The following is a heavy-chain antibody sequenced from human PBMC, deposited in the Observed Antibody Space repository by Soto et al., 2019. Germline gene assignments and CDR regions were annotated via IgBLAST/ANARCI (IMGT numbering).Heavy chain of an antibody. CDR1: GYTFTSYY. J-gene: IGHJ6*03. Sequence: ASVKVSCKASGYTFTSYYMHWVRQAPGQGLEWMGIINPSGGSTSYAQKFQGRVTMTRDTSTSTVYMELSSLRSEDTAVYYCRAGEDYYDFLRGTSGAYYYMDVWRKGTTVTGSS. D-gene: IGHD3-3*01. V-gene: IGHV1-46*01. CDR3: RAGEDYYDFLRGTSGAYYYMDV. CDR2: INPSGGST.